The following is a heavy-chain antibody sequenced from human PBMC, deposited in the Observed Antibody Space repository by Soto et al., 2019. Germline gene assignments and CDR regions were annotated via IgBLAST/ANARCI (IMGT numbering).Heavy chain of an antibody. V-gene: IGHV3-48*01. CDR2: ISSSSSTI. CDR3: ARVDAFDI. CDR1: GFTFSSHW. Sequence: GGSLRLCCAASGFTFSSHWMSWVRQAPGKGLEWVSYISSSSSTIYYVDSVKGRFTISRDNAKNSLYLQMNSLRAEDTAVYYCARVDAFDIWGQGTMVTVSS. J-gene: IGHJ3*02.